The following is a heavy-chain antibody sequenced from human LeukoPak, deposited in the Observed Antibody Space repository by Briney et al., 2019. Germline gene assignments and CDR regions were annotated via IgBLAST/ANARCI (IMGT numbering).Heavy chain of an antibody. CDR1: GGSISSYY. D-gene: IGHD6-13*01. CDR3: ARSIAAAGTVTFDP. CDR2: IYTSGST. J-gene: IGHJ5*02. V-gene: IGHV4-4*09. Sequence: PSETLSLTCTVSGGSISSYYWSWLRQPPGKGLEWIGYIYTSGSTNYNPSLKSRVTISVDTSKNQFSLKLSSVTAADTAVYYCARSIAAAGTVTFDPWGQGTLVTVSS.